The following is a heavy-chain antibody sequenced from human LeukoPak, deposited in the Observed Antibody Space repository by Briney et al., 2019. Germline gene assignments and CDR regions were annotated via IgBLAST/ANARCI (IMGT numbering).Heavy chain of an antibody. J-gene: IGHJ5*02. CDR3: AKDKDYDSSNWFDP. CDR1: GFTFSSYG. V-gene: IGHV3-33*06. Sequence: GGSLRLSCAASGFTFSSYGMHWVRQAPGKGLEWVAVIWYDGSNKYSADSVKGRFTISRDNSKNTLYLQMNSLRAEDTAVYYCAKDKDYDSSNWFDPWGQGTLVTVSS. CDR2: IWYDGSNK. D-gene: IGHD3-22*01.